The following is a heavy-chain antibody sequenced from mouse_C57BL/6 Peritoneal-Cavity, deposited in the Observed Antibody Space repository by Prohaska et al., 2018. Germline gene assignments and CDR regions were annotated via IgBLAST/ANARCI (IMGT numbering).Heavy chain of an antibody. CDR2: IYPGDGDT. D-gene: IGHD3-2*02. J-gene: IGHJ3*01. CDR3: AKGETAQAY. Sequence: MSWVKQRPGKGLEWIGHIYPGDGDTNYNAKFKGKATLAADKSSSTAYMQLRSLTSKDSVVYFCAKGETAQAYWGQGTLVTVTT. V-gene: IGHV1-80*01.